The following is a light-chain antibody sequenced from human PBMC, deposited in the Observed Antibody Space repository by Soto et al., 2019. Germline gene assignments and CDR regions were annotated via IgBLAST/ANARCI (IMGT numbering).Light chain of an antibody. CDR1: KLGDKY. Sequence: SYELTQPPSVSVSPGQTASITCSGDKLGDKYACWYQQRPGQSPVLDIYQDRKRPSGIPERFSGSNSGNTATLTISGTQAMDEVDYYCQAWDSSTVVFGGGTKLTVL. J-gene: IGLJ2*01. CDR2: QDR. V-gene: IGLV3-1*01. CDR3: QAWDSSTVV.